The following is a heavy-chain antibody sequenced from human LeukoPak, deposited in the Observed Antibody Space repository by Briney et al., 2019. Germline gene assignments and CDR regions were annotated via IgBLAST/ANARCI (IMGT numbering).Heavy chain of an antibody. CDR3: ARELPGGHYFDY. CDR2: IYYSGST. J-gene: IGHJ4*02. CDR1: GGSISTYY. Sequence: SETLSLTCTVSGGSISTYYWSWIRQPPGKGLEWIGYIYYSGSTNYNPSLKSRVTISVDTSKNQFSLKLSSVTAADTAVYYCARELPGGHYFDYWGQGTLVTVSS. D-gene: IGHD3-10*01. V-gene: IGHV4-59*01.